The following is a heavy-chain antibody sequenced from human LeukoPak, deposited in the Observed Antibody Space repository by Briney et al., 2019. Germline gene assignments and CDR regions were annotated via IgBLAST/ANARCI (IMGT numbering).Heavy chain of an antibody. CDR2: IYPGDSDT. V-gene: IGHV5-51*01. J-gene: IGHJ5*02. CDR1: GYSFTSYW. CDR3: ARRSLTWFDP. D-gene: IGHD4/OR15-4a*01. Sequence: GESLKISCKGSGYSFTSYWIGWVRQMPGKGLEWMGIIYPGDSDTRYSPSFQGQVTNSADKSLSTDYPQWSSLTASDTAMSYCARRSLTWFDPWGQGTLVTVSS.